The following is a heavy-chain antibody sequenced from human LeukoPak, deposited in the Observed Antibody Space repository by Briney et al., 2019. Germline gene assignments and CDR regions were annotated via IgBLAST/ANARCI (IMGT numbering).Heavy chain of an antibody. D-gene: IGHD6-13*01. J-gene: IGHJ5*02. Sequence: SETLSLTCTVSGGSISSSSYYWGWIRQPPGKGLEWIGSIYYSGSTCYNPSLKSRVTISVDTSKNQFSLKLSSVTAADTAVYYCARAATAAGTSWFDPWGQGTLVTVSS. V-gene: IGHV4-39*01. CDR1: GGSISSSSYY. CDR2: IYYSGST. CDR3: ARAATAAGTSWFDP.